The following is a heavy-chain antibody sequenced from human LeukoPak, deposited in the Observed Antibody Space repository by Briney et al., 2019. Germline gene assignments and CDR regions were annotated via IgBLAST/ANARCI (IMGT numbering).Heavy chain of an antibody. CDR1: GFTFSNYG. D-gene: IGHD3-22*01. J-gene: IGHJ4*02. Sequence: GGTLRLSCAASGFTFSNYGMSWVRQAPGKGLVWVSRIKSDGGLTYYADSVKGRFTISRDNSENTLYLQMNSLRAEDTAVYYCAKVYDSSGYYYSGDYWGQGTLVTVSS. CDR2: IKSDGGLT. CDR3: AKVYDSSGYYYSGDY. V-gene: IGHV3-23*01.